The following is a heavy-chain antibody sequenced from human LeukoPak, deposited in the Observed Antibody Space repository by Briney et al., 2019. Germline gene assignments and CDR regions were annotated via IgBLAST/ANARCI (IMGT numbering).Heavy chain of an antibody. CDR1: GGSISSYY. V-gene: IGHV4-59*08. CDR3: ARNKQQAVISPGWFAP. D-gene: IGHD3-10*01. Sequence: PSETLSLTCTVSGGSISSYYWSWLRQPPGKGLEWIAYIYYSGSTNYNPSLKSRVTISVDTSKNQFSLKLSSVTAADTAVYYCARNKQQAVISPGWFAPGGRGTLVTVSS. CDR2: IYYSGST. J-gene: IGHJ5*02.